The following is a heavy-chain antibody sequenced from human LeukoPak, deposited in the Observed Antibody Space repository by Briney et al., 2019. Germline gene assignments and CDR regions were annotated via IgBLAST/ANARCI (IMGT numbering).Heavy chain of an antibody. J-gene: IGHJ4*02. V-gene: IGHV3-23*01. Sequence: GGSLRLSCAASGFTFSSYAMSWVRQAPGKGLEWVSAISGSGGSTYYADSVKGRFTISRDNAKNSLYLQMNSLRAEDTAVYYCARDLGESYYYDSSAMGYFDYWGQGTLVTVSS. D-gene: IGHD3-22*01. CDR1: GFTFSSYA. CDR3: ARDLGESYYYDSSAMGYFDY. CDR2: ISGSGGST.